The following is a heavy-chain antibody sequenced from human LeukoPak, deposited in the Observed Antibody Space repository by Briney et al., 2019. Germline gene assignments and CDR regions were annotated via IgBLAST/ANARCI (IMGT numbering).Heavy chain of an antibody. Sequence: GSLRLSCAASGFTVSSNYMSWVRQAPGEGLEWVSVIYSGGSTYYADSVKGRFTISRDNSKNTLYLQMNSLRAEDTAVYYCARERPGRDTAMVTRYFDYWGQGTLVTVSS. CDR1: GFTVSSNY. D-gene: IGHD5-18*01. CDR3: ARERPGRDTAMVTRYFDY. CDR2: IYSGGST. V-gene: IGHV3-53*01. J-gene: IGHJ4*02.